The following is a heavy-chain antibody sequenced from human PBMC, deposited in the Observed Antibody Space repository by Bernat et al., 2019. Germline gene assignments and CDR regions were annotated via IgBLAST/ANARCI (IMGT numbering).Heavy chain of an antibody. CDR3: AAHSGYSYGSNFDY. CDR1: GFTFSNAW. D-gene: IGHD5-18*01. J-gene: IGHJ4*02. CDR2: IKSKTDGGTT. Sequence: EVQLVESGGGLVKPGGSLRLSCAASGFTFSNAWMSWVRQAPGKGLEWVGRIKSKTDGGTTDYAAPVKGRFTISRDDSKNTLYLQMNSLRAEDTAVYYCAAHSGYSYGSNFDYWGQGTLVTVSS. V-gene: IGHV3-15*01.